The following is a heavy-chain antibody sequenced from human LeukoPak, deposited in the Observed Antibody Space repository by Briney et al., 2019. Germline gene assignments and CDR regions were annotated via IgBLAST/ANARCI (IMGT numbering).Heavy chain of an antibody. Sequence: ASVKVSCKASGYTFTSYGISWVRQAPGQGLEWMGWISAYNGNTNYAQKLQGRVTMTTDTSTSTAYMELRSLRSDDTAVHYCARDQDCSGGSCYPHWFDPWGQGTLVTVSS. D-gene: IGHD2-15*01. V-gene: IGHV1-18*01. J-gene: IGHJ5*02. CDR2: ISAYNGNT. CDR1: GYTFTSYG. CDR3: ARDQDCSGGSCYPHWFDP.